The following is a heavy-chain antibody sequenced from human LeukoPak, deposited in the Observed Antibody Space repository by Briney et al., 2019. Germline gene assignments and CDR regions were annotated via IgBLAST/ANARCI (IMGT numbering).Heavy chain of an antibody. D-gene: IGHD2-15*01. J-gene: IGHJ4*02. CDR3: ARGLVVAAAFDY. CDR1: GFTFSSYG. Sequence: PGRSLRLSCAASGFTFSSYGMHWVRQAPGKGLEWVAVIWDDGSNKYYADSVKGRFTISRDNAKNSLYLQMNSLRAEDTAVYYCARGLVVAAAFDYWGQGTLVTVSS. V-gene: IGHV3-33*01. CDR2: IWDDGSNK.